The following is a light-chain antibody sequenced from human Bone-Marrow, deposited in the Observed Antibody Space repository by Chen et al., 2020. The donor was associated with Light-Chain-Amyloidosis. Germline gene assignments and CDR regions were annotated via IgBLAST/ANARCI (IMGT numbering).Light chain of an antibody. CDR3: SSYTITNTLV. J-gene: IGLJ1*01. CDR1: SSDVGGDNH. V-gene: IGLV2-14*01. Sequence: QSALTQPASVCGSPGRSITISCTGTSSDVGGDNHVAWYQQHPDKAPKLMIYEVTNRPSWVPDRCSGSKSDNTASLTSSGLQTEDEADYFCSSYTITNTLVFGSGTRVTVL. CDR2: EVT.